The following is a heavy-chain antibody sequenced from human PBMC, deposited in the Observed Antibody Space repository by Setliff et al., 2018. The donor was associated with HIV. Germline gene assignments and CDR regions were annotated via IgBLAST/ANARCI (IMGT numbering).Heavy chain of an antibody. Sequence: ASVKVSCKASGYTFTSYHIHWVRQAPGQGLERMGVINPSGGSTSYAQKFQGRVTMTGGTSSGTVYMELSGLRFEDTAMYYCARVGERWLQFYYFDNWGQGTLVTVSS. CDR2: INPSGGST. CDR1: GYTFTSYH. CDR3: ARVGERWLQFYYFDN. J-gene: IGHJ4*02. V-gene: IGHV1-46*01. D-gene: IGHD5-12*01.